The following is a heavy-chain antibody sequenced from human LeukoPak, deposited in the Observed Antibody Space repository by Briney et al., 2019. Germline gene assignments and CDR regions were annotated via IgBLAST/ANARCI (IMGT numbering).Heavy chain of an antibody. CDR3: ARSTWENALDY. CDR2: VSSSGSTI. CDR1: GFTFSDYY. D-gene: IGHD1-1*01. J-gene: IGHJ4*02. V-gene: IGHV3-11*04. Sequence: PGGSLRLSCAASGFTFSDYYMSWIRQGPGKGLEWVSYVSSSGSTIYYADSVKGRCTISRDNAKNSLYLQMNSLRAEDTAVYYCARSTWENALDYWGQGTLVTVSS.